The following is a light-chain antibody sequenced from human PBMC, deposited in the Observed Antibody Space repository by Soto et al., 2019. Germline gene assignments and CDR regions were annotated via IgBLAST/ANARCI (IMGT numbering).Light chain of an antibody. J-gene: IGKJ1*01. CDR1: QTISSC. CDR2: RAS. Sequence: DIQMTQSPSTLSGSVGDRATITCRASQTISSCFAWYQQKPGQAPRLLIYRASTLQSGVPSRFSGSGSGTDFTLTISSLQPDDFAAYYCQQYNSYPWTFGQGTKVDIK. CDR3: QQYNSYPWT. V-gene: IGKV1-5*03.